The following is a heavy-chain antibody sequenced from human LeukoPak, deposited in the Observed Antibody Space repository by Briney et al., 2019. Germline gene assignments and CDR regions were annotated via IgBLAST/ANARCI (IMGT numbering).Heavy chain of an antibody. Sequence: ASVKVSCKASGYTFTSYYVHWVRQAPGEGLEWMGIINPSGGSTIYAQKFQGRVTMTWDMSTSTVYMELSSLRSEDTAVYYCARSHYSRGWEYFDYWGQGTLVTVSS. CDR2: INPSGGST. CDR1: GYTFTSYY. V-gene: IGHV1-46*01. J-gene: IGHJ4*02. D-gene: IGHD6-19*01. CDR3: ARSHYSRGWEYFDY.